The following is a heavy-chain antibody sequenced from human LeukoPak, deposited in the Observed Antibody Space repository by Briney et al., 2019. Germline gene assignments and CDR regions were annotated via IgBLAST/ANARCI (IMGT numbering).Heavy chain of an antibody. CDR3: ASSGGQHRLQNYYYYMDV. Sequence: GESLKISCKGSGYSFTSYWIGWVRQAPGQGLEWMGWISAYNGNTNYAQKLQGRVTMTTDTSTSTAYMELRSLRSDDTAVYYCASSGGQHRLQNYYYYMDVWGKGTTVTVSS. CDR2: ISAYNGNT. CDR1: GYSFTSYW. D-gene: IGHD2-8*02. V-gene: IGHV1-18*04. J-gene: IGHJ6*03.